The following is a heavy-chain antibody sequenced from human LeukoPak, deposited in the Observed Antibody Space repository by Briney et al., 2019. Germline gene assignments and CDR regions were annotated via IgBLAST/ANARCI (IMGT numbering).Heavy chain of an antibody. CDR3: ARHPRNYWYFDL. Sequence: SETLSLTCTVSGGSISSYYWGWIRQPPGKGLEWIGSIYYSGSTYYNPSLKSRVTISVDTSKNQFSLKLSSVTAADTAVYYCARHPRNYWYFDLWGRGTLVTVSS. J-gene: IGHJ2*01. CDR1: GGSISSYY. D-gene: IGHD1-26*01. V-gene: IGHV4-39*01. CDR2: IYYSGST.